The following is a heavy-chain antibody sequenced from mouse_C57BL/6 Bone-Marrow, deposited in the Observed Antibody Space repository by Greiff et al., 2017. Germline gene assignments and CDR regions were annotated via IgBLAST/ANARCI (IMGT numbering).Heavy chain of an antibody. CDR1: GYTFTDYE. Sequence: QVQLQQSGAELVRPGASVTLSCKASGYTFTDYEMHWVKQTPVHGLEWIGAIDPETGGTAYNQKFKGKAILTADNSSSTAYMERRSLTSEDSAVDYCTLYGPEDYWGQGTTLTVSS. D-gene: IGHD1-1*01. CDR3: TLYGPEDY. J-gene: IGHJ2*01. CDR2: IDPETGGT. V-gene: IGHV1-15*01.